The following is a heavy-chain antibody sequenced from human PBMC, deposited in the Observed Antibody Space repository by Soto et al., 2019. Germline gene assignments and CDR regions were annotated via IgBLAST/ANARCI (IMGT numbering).Heavy chain of an antibody. D-gene: IGHD3-3*01. V-gene: IGHV3-23*01. J-gene: IGHJ4*02. CDR2: ISGSGGST. CDR3: AKDFIKIFGVVIRFDY. Sequence: PGGSLRLSCAASGFTFSSYAMSWVRQAPGKGLEWVSAISGSGGSTYYADSVKGRFTISRDNSKNTLYLQMNSLRAEDTAVYYCAKDFIKIFGVVIRFDYWGQGTLVTVSS. CDR1: GFTFSSYA.